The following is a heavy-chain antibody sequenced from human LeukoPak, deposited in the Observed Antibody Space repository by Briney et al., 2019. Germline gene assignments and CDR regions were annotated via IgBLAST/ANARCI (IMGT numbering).Heavy chain of an antibody. Sequence: GASVKVSCKASGYTFTGYYMHWLRQAPGQGLEWMGRINPNNGGANYAQKFQGRVTMTRDTSISTAYMELSRLRSDDTAVYYCVSGQLVDETPYYYYYMDVWGKGTTVTVSS. CDR2: INPNNGGA. V-gene: IGHV1-2*06. D-gene: IGHD6-6*01. CDR1: GYTFTGYY. CDR3: VSGQLVDETPYYYYYMDV. J-gene: IGHJ6*03.